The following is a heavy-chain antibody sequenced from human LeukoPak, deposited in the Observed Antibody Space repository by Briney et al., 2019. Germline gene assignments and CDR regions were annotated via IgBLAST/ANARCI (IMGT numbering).Heavy chain of an antibody. D-gene: IGHD4-23*01. V-gene: IGHV3-30*18. CDR3: AKPTTVLTSYYFDY. CDR1: GFTFSSCG. Sequence: GGSLRLSCAASGFTFSSCGMQWVRQAPGKGLEWVAIISYDGRDKFYEDSVKGRFTISRDNSKNTLYLQMNNLRAEDTAVYYCAKPTTVLTSYYFDYWGQGTLVTVSS. CDR2: ISYDGRDK. J-gene: IGHJ4*02.